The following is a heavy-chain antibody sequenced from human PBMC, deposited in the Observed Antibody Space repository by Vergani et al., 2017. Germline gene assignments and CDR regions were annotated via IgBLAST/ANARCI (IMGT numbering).Heavy chain of an antibody. D-gene: IGHD4-17*01. CDR2: IYSGGST. CDR1: GFTVSSNY. Sequence: EVQLVESGGGLVKRGGSLRLSCAASGFTVSSNYMSWVRQAPGKGLEWVSVIYSGGSTDYADSVKGRFTISRDNSKNTLYLQMNSLRAEDTAVYYCARVAYGDLYYCDYWGQGTLVTVSS. CDR3: ARVAYGDLYYCDY. V-gene: IGHV3-66*02. J-gene: IGHJ4*02.